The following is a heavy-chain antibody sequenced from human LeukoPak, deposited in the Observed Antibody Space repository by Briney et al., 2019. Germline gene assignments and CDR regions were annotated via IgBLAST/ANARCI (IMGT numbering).Heavy chain of an antibody. V-gene: IGHV3-7*01. CDR1: GFTFSSFW. CDR3: ARDGARVPFDP. D-gene: IGHD4/OR15-4a*01. J-gene: IGHJ5*02. CDR2: INQDGSQT. Sequence: GGSLRLSCAASGFTFSSFWMSWVRQTPGKGLEWVANINQDGSQTYYVDSVKGRFTISRDNTKNSLYLQMNRLRAEDTAVYYCARDGARVPFDPWGQGTLVTVSS.